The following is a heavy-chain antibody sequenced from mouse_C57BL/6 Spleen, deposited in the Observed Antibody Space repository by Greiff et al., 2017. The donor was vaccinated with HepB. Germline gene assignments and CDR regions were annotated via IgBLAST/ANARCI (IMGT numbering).Heavy chain of an antibody. CDR1: GYTFTDYE. Sequence: QVHVKQSGAELVRPGASVTLSCKASGYTFTDYEMHWVKQTPVHGLEWIGAIDPETGGTAYNQKFKGKAILTADKSSSTAYMELRSLTSEDSAVYYCTRVTTPVDYWGQGTTLTVSS. CDR3: TRVTTPVDY. J-gene: IGHJ2*01. V-gene: IGHV1-15*01. CDR2: IDPETGGT. D-gene: IGHD1-1*01.